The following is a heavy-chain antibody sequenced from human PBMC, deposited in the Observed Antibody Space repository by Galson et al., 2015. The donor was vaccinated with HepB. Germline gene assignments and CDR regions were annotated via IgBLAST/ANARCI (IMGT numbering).Heavy chain of an antibody. J-gene: IGHJ4*02. V-gene: IGHV3-66*02. CDR1: GFIVSSNY. Sequence: SLRLSCAASGFIVSSNYMIWVRQAPGKGLEWVSVIYSGGTTYYADPVKGRFTISGDKSRNTVYLQMSSLTPEDTAVYFCVPFPTALPPGDSRGQGTLVTVSS. CDR3: VPFPTALPPGDS. D-gene: IGHD3-16*01. CDR2: IYSGGTT.